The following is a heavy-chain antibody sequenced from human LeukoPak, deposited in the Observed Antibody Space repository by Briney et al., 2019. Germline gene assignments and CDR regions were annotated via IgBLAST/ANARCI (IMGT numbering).Heavy chain of an antibody. CDR2: INLKSGDT. CDR1: GYTLTDYY. D-gene: IGHD2-2*01. V-gene: IGHV1-2*02. CDR3: ARANFLYCSSTTCLFDY. Sequence: ASVKVSCKASGYTLTDYYMHWVRHAPGQGFEWMGWINLKSGDTNYAQKFQGRVTMTRDTSISTAHMELSRLRSDDTAVYYCARANFLYCSSTTCLFDYWGQGTLVIVSS. J-gene: IGHJ4*02.